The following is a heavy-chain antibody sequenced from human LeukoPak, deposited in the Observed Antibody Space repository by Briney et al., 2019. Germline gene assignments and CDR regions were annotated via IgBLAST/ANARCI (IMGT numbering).Heavy chain of an antibody. V-gene: IGHV4-59*12. CDR2: IYYSGST. CDR1: GGSISRYY. J-gene: IGHJ4*02. CDR3: ARDQSSSGHFDY. D-gene: IGHD6-19*01. Sequence: PSETLSLTCTVSGGSISRYYWSWIRQPPGKGLEWIGYIYYSGSTNHNPSLKSRVTMSVDTSKNQFSLKLSSVTAADTAVYYCARDQSSSGHFDYWGQGTLVTVSS.